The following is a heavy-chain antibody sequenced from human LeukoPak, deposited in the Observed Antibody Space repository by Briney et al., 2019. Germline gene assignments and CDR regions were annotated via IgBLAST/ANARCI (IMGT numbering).Heavy chain of an antibody. CDR3: AREGSQSASGTYPGND. Sequence: PGGSLRLSCAASGFTFTTYWMTWVRQAPGKGLEWVANIKQDGSEKYYVDSVKGRFTIPRDNAKNSLFLQMNRLRAEDTAVYYCAREGSQSASGTYPGNDWGQGTLVTVSS. D-gene: IGHD1-26*01. J-gene: IGHJ4*02. V-gene: IGHV3-7*01. CDR1: GFTFTTYW. CDR2: IKQDGSEK.